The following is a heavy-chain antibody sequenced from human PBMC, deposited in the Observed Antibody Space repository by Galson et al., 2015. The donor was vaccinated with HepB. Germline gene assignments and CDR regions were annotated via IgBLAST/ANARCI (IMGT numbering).Heavy chain of an antibody. D-gene: IGHD6-19*01. V-gene: IGHV3-23*01. CDR1: GFTFSGYA. CDR3: AKIWPGYSSLRDY. Sequence: SLRLSCAVSGFTFSGYALSWVRQAPGKGLEYVSSISGSGTTTYYADSVKGRFTISRDNSRSTLYLQMNSLRGDDTAVYYCAKIWPGYSSLRDYWGQGTLVIVSS. CDR2: ISGSGTTT. J-gene: IGHJ4*02.